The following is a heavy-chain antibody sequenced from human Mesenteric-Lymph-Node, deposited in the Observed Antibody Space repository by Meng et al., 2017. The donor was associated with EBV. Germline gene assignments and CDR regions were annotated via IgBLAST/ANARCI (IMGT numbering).Heavy chain of an antibody. CDR3: ARGYTGYAFLDY. J-gene: IGHJ4*02. CDR2: ISGYNGNA. CDR1: GYTFTTYG. D-gene: IGHD5-12*01. V-gene: IGHV1-18*01. Sequence: QVQLVQSGVEVKKPGASMKVSCKPSGYTFTTYGITWVRQAPGQGLEWMGWISGYNGNANYAQKLQGRVTMTTDTSTSTVHMELRSLRSDDTAVYYCARGYTGYAFLDYWGQGILVTVSS.